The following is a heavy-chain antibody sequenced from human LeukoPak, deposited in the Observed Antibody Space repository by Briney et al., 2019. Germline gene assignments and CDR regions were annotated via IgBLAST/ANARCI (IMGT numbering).Heavy chain of an antibody. CDR1: GGSISSYY. CDR2: IYNSGST. D-gene: IGHD1-26*01. J-gene: IGHJ4*02. Sequence: SETLSLTCTVSGGSISSYYWSWVRQPPGKGLEWIGYIYNSGSTKYNPSLKSRVTIPVDTSKNQFSLNLSSVTAADTAVYYCARESPVGAIDYWGQGILVTVSS. CDR3: ARESPVGAIDY. V-gene: IGHV4-59*01.